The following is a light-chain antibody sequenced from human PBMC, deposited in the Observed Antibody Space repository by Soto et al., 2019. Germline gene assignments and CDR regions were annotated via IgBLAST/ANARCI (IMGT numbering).Light chain of an antibody. CDR3: STWDDSLNGWV. V-gene: IGLV1-40*01. CDR2: NDD. J-gene: IGLJ3*02. Sequence: QSVLTQPPSVSGAPGQRVTISCTGGNSNIGAGNDVHWYQQIPGTAPKLLMFNDDKRPSGVPDRFSGSRSGTSASLAISGLQSDDEAVYFCSTWDDSLNGWVFGGGTKLTVL. CDR1: NSNIGAGND.